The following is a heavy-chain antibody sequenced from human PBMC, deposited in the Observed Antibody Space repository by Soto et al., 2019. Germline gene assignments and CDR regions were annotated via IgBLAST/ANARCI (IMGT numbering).Heavy chain of an antibody. CDR3: ARSVIFPGLIRTFDM. CDR2: ISGTTKYI. Sequence: EVQLVESGGGLVKAGGSLRLSCSASGFTFSSFNMHWVRRAPGKGLEWVSSISGTTKYIYYGDSVKGRFTISRDNAENSMFLQMNRLRVEDTAVYYCARSVIFPGLIRTFDMWGQGTLVTVSS. D-gene: IGHD3-3*01. CDR1: GFTFSSFN. J-gene: IGHJ3*02. V-gene: IGHV3-21*01.